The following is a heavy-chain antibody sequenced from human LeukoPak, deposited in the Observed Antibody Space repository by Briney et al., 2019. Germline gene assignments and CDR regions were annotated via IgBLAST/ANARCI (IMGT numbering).Heavy chain of an antibody. V-gene: IGHV1-46*01. D-gene: IGHD1-26*01. CDR3: ASQEGGNLMWELPDY. CDR1: GYTFSSYY. J-gene: IGHJ4*02. CDR2: INPSGGST. Sequence: ASVKVSCKASGYTFSSYYMHWVRQAPGQGLEWMGIINPSGGSTRYAQKFQGRVTMTRDTSTSTVYMELSSLRSEDTAVYYCASQEGGNLMWELPDYWGQGTLVTVSS.